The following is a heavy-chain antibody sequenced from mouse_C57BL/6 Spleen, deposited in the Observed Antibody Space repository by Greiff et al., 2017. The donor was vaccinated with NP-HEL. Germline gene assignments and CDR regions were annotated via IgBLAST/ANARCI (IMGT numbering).Heavy chain of an antibody. CDR2: IDPSDSYT. CDR1: GYTFTSYW. D-gene: IGHD3-2*02. Sequence: QVQLQQPGAELVRPGTSVKLSCKASGYTFTSYWMHWVKQRPGQGLEWIGVIDPSDSYTNYNQKFKGKATLTVDTSSSTAYMQLSSLTSEDSAVYYCARQLRLRDYIDYWGQGTTLTVSS. J-gene: IGHJ2*01. V-gene: IGHV1-59*01. CDR3: ARQLRLRDYIDY.